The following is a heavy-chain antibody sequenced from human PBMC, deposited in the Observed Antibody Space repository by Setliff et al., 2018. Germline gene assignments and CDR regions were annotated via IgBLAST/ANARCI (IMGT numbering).Heavy chain of an antibody. Sequence: ASVKVSCKASGYTFTNYDINWVRQASGQGLEWVGWMNPNSGNTGCAQKFQDRVTITRNTSISTAYMELRSLRFEDTAVYYCARQTTSWYFRLGYFDLWGRGTLVTVSS. CDR2: MNPNSGNT. D-gene: IGHD6-13*01. V-gene: IGHV1-8*03. CDR3: ARQTTSWYFRLGYFDL. J-gene: IGHJ2*01. CDR1: GYTFTNYD.